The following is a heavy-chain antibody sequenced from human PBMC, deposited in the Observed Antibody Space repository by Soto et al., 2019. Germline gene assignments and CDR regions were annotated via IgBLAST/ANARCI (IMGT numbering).Heavy chain of an antibody. CDR2: IDTSDYYT. Sequence: GEPLKISCKGSGYSFTSYWISWVSKMPGKGREWMGRIDTSDYYTNYSSSFQVHVTISADKSIITAYLQWSSLKASDTSLYYCASHQLYIFTGPRDYWGQGTLVTVSS. V-gene: IGHV5-10-1*01. J-gene: IGHJ4*02. CDR3: ASHQLYIFTGPRDY. D-gene: IGHD3-9*01. CDR1: GYSFTSYW.